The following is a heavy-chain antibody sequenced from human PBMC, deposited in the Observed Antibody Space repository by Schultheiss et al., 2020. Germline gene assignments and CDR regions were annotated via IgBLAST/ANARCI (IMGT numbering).Heavy chain of an antibody. V-gene: IGHV3-74*01. Sequence: GGSLRLSCAASGFTFKTYWMHWVRQAPGKGLVCVSRIGSDGSVTHYADSVKGRFTISRDNSKNTLYLQMNSLRAEDTAVYYCARDGGYSSGWYRTARYYYYGMDVWGQESTVSVSS. J-gene: IGHJ6*02. CDR1: GFTFKTYW. D-gene: IGHD6-19*01. CDR2: IGSDGSVT. CDR3: ARDGGYSSGWYRTARYYYYGMDV.